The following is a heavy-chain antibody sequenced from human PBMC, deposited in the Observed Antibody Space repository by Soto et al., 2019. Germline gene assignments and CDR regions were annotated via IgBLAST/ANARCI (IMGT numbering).Heavy chain of an antibody. Sequence: ASVKVSCKASGYSFTNYGINWVRQAPGQGLEWMGWISAYNGNTNYAQRLQDRVTMTTDTSTSTAYMEIRSLTSDDTAVYYCARVVTTNRLSSGMDVWGQGTTVTVSS. J-gene: IGHJ6*02. CDR2: ISAYNGNT. D-gene: IGHD4-4*01. CDR1: GYSFTNYG. CDR3: ARVVTTNRLSSGMDV. V-gene: IGHV1-18*04.